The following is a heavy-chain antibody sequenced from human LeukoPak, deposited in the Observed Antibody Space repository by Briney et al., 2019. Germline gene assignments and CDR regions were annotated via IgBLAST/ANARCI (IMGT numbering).Heavy chain of an antibody. Sequence: GASVKVSCKASGYTFTSYYMHWVRQAPGQGLEWMGWINPNSGGTNYAQKFQGRVTMTRDTSINTAYMELSGVRSEDTAVYYCARDRLGSTSYDILTGYQTPYFDYWGQGTLVIVSS. V-gene: IGHV1-2*02. J-gene: IGHJ4*02. CDR1: GYTFTSYY. D-gene: IGHD3-9*01. CDR3: ARDRLGSTSYDILTGYQTPYFDY. CDR2: INPNSGGT.